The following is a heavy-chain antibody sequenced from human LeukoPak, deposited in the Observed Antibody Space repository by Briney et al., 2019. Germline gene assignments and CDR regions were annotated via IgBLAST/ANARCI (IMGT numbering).Heavy chain of an antibody. J-gene: IGHJ4*02. V-gene: IGHV4-59*01. D-gene: IGHD6-19*01. CDR2: IYYSGST. Sequence: SETLSLTCTVSGGSISSYYWSWIRQPPGKGLEWIGYIYYSGSTNYNPSLKSRVTISVDTSKNQFSLKLSSVTAADTAVYDCASPTRYSSGWTDIDYWGQGTLVTVSS. CDR1: GGSISSYY. CDR3: ASPTRYSSGWTDIDY.